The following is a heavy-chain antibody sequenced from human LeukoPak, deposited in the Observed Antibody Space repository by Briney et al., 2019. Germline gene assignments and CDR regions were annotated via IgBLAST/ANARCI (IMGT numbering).Heavy chain of an antibody. CDR3: ARVDGWRVSYGYEDY. CDR2: IHYSGST. V-gene: IGHV4-61*01. J-gene: IGHJ4*02. D-gene: IGHD5-18*01. Sequence: SETLTLTCTVSGGSASGSNYYWSWIRQAPAKGLGWVAYIHYSGSTNYNPSLKSRVTISVDTSKNQFSLKLSSVTAADTAVYYCARVDGWRVSYGYEDYWGQGTLVTVSS. CDR1: GGSASGSNYY.